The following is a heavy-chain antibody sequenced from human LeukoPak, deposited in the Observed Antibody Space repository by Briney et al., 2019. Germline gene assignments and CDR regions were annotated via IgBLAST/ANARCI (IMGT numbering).Heavy chain of an antibody. D-gene: IGHD4-17*01. J-gene: IGHJ5*02. CDR3: ARGSRDDYGDYSRFDP. V-gene: IGHV4-4*07. Sequence: PSETLSLTCTVSGGSISSYYWSWIRQPAGKGLEWIGRIYTSGSTNYNPSLKSRVTMSVDTSKNQFSLKLSSVTAADTAVYYCARGSRDDYGDYSRFDPWGQGTLVTVSS. CDR2: IYTSGST. CDR1: GGSISSYY.